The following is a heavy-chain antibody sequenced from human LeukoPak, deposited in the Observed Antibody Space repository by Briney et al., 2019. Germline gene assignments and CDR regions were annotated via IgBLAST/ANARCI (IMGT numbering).Heavy chain of an antibody. CDR2: IRSKAYGGTT. CDR3: TRVLPAQLLWFGESPDY. Sequence: PGGSLRLSCTASGFTFGDYAMSWFRQAPGEGLEWVGFIRSKAYGGTTEYAASVKGRFTISRDDSKSIAYLQMNSLKTEDTAVYYCTRVLPAQLLWFGESPDYWGQGTLVTVSS. V-gene: IGHV3-49*03. J-gene: IGHJ4*02. D-gene: IGHD3-10*01. CDR1: GFTFGDYA.